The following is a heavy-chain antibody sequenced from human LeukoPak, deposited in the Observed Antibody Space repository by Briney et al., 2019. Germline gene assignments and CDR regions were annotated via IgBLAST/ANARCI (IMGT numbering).Heavy chain of an antibody. Sequence: QPGGSLRLSCAASGFTFSSYWMHWVRQAPGKGLVWVSRINTDGSSTSYADSVKGRFTISRDNAKNTLYLQMNSLRAEDTAVYYCAKDRVTIIVVGDWFDPWGQGTLVTVSS. CDR3: AKDRVTIIVVGDWFDP. CDR2: INTDGSST. CDR1: GFTFSSYW. V-gene: IGHV3-74*01. D-gene: IGHD3-22*01. J-gene: IGHJ5*02.